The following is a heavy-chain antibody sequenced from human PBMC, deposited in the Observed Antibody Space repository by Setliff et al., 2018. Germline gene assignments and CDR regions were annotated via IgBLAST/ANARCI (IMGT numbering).Heavy chain of an antibody. Sequence: ASVKVSCKTSGYKFNDYAISWVRQGPGQGLEWMGWISAYSGNTYYAQKLHDRVTLTTDTSTSTAYMELRSLGTDDTAVYYCSRHRGRAAAGTCFDTWGQGTLVTVSS. CDR2: ISAYSGNT. CDR1: GYKFNDYA. CDR3: SRHRGRAAAGTCFDT. J-gene: IGHJ5*02. V-gene: IGHV1-18*01. D-gene: IGHD6-13*01.